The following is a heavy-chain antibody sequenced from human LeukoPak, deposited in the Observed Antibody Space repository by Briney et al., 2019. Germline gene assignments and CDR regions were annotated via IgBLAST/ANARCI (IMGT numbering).Heavy chain of an antibody. J-gene: IGHJ4*02. CDR3: ARHRRGPGRAAGRFDY. V-gene: IGHV4-39*01. Sequence: SETLSLTCTVSGGSISSSSYYWGWFRQPPGKGLEWIGSIYYSGSTYYNPSLKSRVTISVDTSKNQFSLKLSSVTAADTAVYYCARHRRGPGRAAGRFDYWGQGTLVTVSS. D-gene: IGHD3-10*01. CDR1: GGSISSSSYY. CDR2: IYYSGST.